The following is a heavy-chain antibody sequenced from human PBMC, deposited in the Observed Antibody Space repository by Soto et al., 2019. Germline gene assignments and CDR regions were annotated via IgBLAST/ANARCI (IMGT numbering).Heavy chain of an antibody. CDR1: GFTFSRYA. CDR3: AGGYGGNSHGLDV. V-gene: IGHV3-30-3*01. Sequence: QVQLVESGGGVVQPGRSLRLSCVASGFTFSRYAIHWVRQAPGKGLEWVAIISYDGSDEYYADSVKGRFTISRDNSKDTMYLQMNNLRGEDTAVYYCAGGYGGNSHGLDVWGQGTTVAVSS. J-gene: IGHJ6*02. D-gene: IGHD4-17*01. CDR2: ISYDGSDE.